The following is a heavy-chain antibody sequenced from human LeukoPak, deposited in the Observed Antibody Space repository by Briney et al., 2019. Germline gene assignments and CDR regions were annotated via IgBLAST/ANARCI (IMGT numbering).Heavy chain of an antibody. CDR1: GGSVTSTNW. CDR2: VHPDGRT. CDR3: AREGGFFRPLDY. J-gene: IGHJ4*02. V-gene: IGHV4-4*02. D-gene: IGHD3-3*01. Sequence: PSGTLSLTCGVSGGSVTSTNWWTWVRQPPGKGLEWIGEVHPDGRTNYNPSLESRLTISVDLSESHISLKLTSVTAADTAVYYCAREGGFFRPLDYSGQGTLVTVSS.